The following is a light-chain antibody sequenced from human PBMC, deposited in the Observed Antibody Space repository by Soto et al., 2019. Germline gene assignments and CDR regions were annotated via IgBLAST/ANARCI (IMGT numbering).Light chain of an antibody. CDR1: QDIRKY. CDR3: QQHDNLPIT. V-gene: IGKV1-33*01. Sequence: DIQMTQSPSSLSASVGDRVTITCQASQDIRKYLNWYQQKPGKAPILLIYDASHLETGVPSRFSGSESGTDFTFTITSLQPEDIATYYCQQHDNLPITFGQGTRLDIK. J-gene: IGKJ5*01. CDR2: DAS.